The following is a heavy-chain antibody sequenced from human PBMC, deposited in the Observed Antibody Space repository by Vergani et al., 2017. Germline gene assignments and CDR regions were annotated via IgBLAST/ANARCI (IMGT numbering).Heavy chain of an antibody. V-gene: IGHV3-23*01. Sequence: EVQLLESGGGLVQPGGSLRLPCAASGFTFSSYAMSWVRQAPGKGLEWVSAISGSGGSTYSADSVKGRFTISRNNTKNSLYLQMNSLRAEDTAVYYCAGDCVEATHEKNWFDPWGQGTLVTVSS. CDR3: AGDCVEATHEKNWFDP. J-gene: IGHJ5*02. CDR2: ISGSGGST. CDR1: GFTFSSYA. D-gene: IGHD1-26*01.